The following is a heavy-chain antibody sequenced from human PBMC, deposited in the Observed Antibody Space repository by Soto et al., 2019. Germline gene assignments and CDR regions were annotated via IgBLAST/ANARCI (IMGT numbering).Heavy chain of an antibody. D-gene: IGHD1-26*01. CDR3: VKGGTSKFDP. CDR2: IYYTGST. Sequence: PSETLSLTCIVSGGSISRNYWSWIRQPPGKGLEWIGYIYYTGSTNYNPSLKSRVTISVDTSKNQSSLKLSSVTAADTAVYYCVKGGTSKFDPWGQGTLVTVSS. J-gene: IGHJ5*02. V-gene: IGHV4-59*01. CDR1: GGSISRNY.